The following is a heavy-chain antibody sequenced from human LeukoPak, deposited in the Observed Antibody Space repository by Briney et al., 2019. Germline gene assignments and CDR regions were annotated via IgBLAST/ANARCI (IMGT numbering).Heavy chain of an antibody. CDR2: IYYSGST. D-gene: IGHD3-3*01. V-gene: IGHV4-61*05. J-gene: IGHJ6*03. Sequence: PSETLSLTCTVSGGSISSTTYYWGWIRQPPGKGLEWIGYIYYSGSTNYNPSLKSRVTISVDTSKNQFSLKLSSVTSADTAVYYCSWVVFVFGCGVCWCYFVDVWGKGTTVTTSS. CDR1: GGSISSTTYY. CDR3: SWVVFVFGCGVCWCYFVDV.